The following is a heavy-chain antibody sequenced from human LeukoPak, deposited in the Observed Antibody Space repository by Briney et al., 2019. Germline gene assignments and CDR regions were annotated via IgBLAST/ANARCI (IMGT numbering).Heavy chain of an antibody. CDR3: ARTGWQQQLGFDP. CDR2: INPSGGST. V-gene: IGHV1-46*01. Sequence: ASVKVSCKASGYTFTSYYMHWVRQALGQGLEWMGIINPSGGSTSYAQKFQGRVTMTRDTSTSTVYMELSSLRSEDTAVYYCARTGWQQQLGFDPWGQGTLVTVSS. J-gene: IGHJ5*02. D-gene: IGHD6-13*01. CDR1: GYTFTSYY.